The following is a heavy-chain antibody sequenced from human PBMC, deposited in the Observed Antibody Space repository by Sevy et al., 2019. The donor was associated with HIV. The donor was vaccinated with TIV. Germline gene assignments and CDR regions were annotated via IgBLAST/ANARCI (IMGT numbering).Heavy chain of an antibody. CDR3: ARTRHYYDSSGYYQWDVFDI. CDR2: IYTDGST. J-gene: IGHJ3*02. V-gene: IGHV3-53*04. CDR1: GFTVSSNY. Sequence: GGSLRLSCAVSGFTVSSNYMNWVRQAPGKGLEWVSVIYTDGSTYYADSVKGRFTISRHNSENTLSLQMNGLRVEDTAVYYCARTRHYYDSSGYYQWDVFDIWGQGTMVTVSS. D-gene: IGHD3-22*01.